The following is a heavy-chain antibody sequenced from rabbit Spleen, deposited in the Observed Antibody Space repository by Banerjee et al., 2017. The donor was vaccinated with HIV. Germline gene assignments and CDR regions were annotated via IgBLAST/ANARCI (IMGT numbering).Heavy chain of an antibody. CDR1: GVSFSLSSY. CDR3: ARDTSSSFSSYGMDL. Sequence: QSLEESGGDLVKPGASLTLTCTASGVSFSLSSYMCWVRQAPGKGLEWIACIDSGSSGFTYSATWSIGRFTCSKPASTTVTLQMTRLTAADTATYFCARDTSSSFSSYGMDLWGPGTLVTVS. V-gene: IGHV1S40*01. J-gene: IGHJ6*01. D-gene: IGHD1-1*01. CDR2: IDSGSSGFT.